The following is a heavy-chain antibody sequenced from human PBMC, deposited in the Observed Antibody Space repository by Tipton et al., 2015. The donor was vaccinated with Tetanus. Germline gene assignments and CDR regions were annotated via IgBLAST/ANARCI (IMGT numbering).Heavy chain of an antibody. V-gene: IGHV4-31*03. J-gene: IGHJ6*02. CDR3: ARDRKEQWLSQIRYGMDV. D-gene: IGHD6-19*01. CDR1: GGSISSGDYY. CDR2: INHSGST. Sequence: LRLSCTVSGGSISSGDYYWSWVRQHPAKGLEWIGEINHSGSTNYNPSLKSRVTISVDTSKNQFSLKLTSVTAADTAIYYCARDRKEQWLSQIRYGMDVWGQGTKVIVSS.